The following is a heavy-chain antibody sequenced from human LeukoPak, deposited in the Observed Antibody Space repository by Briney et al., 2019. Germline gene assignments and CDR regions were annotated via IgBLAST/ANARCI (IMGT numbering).Heavy chain of an antibody. V-gene: IGHV4-31*03. D-gene: IGHD2-2*01. Sequence: PSQTLSLTCTVSGGSISGGGYYWSWIRQHPGKGLEWIGYIYYSGSTYYNPSLKSRVTISVDTSKNQFSLKLSSVTAADTAVYYCARDRRSKYRQYCSSTSCYNWFDPWGQGTLVTVSS. CDR2: IYYSGST. J-gene: IGHJ5*02. CDR1: GGSISGGGYY. CDR3: ARDRRSKYRQYCSSTSCYNWFDP.